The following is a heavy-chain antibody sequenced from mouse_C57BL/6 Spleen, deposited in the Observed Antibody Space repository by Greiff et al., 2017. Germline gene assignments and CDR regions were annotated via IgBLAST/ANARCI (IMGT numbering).Heavy chain of an antibody. CDR2: LSGGSGTI. Sequence: DVQLQESGGGLVKPGGSLKLSCAASGFTFSDYGMYWVRQAPEKGLEWVAYLSGGSGTIYYADTVKGRFTISRDNAKNTLFLQMTSLRSEDTAMYYCARNWDYAMDYWGQGTSVTVSS. V-gene: IGHV5-17*01. D-gene: IGHD4-1*01. CDR3: ARNWDYAMDY. CDR1: GFTFSDYG. J-gene: IGHJ4*01.